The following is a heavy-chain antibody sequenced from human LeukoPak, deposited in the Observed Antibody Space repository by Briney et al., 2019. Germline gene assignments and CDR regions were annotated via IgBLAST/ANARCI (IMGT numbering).Heavy chain of an antibody. J-gene: IGHJ4*02. V-gene: IGHV4-34*01. CDR1: GGSFSGYY. CDR3: ARDLGGPDY. CDR2: INHSGST. Sequence: PSETLSLTCAVYGGSFSGYYWSWIRQPPGKGLEWIGEINHSGSTNYNPSLKSRVTISVDTSKNQFSLKLSSVTAADTAVYYCARDLGGPDYWGQGTLVTVSS. D-gene: IGHD3-16*01.